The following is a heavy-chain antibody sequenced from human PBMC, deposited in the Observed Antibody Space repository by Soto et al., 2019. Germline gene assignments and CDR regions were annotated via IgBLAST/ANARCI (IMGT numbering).Heavy chain of an antibody. CDR1: GFTFSAHY. CDR3: AKLKAPLRSWFDS. D-gene: IGHD4-17*01. CDR2: TASKDESYTT. Sequence: GGSLRLSCAASGFTFSAHYMDWVRQAPGQGLEWVGRTASKDESYTTGYAASVKGRFTVSRDDSKSTLFLQMTSLRSEDTAVYYCAKLKAPLRSWFDSWGQGTLVTVSS. V-gene: IGHV3-72*01. J-gene: IGHJ5*01.